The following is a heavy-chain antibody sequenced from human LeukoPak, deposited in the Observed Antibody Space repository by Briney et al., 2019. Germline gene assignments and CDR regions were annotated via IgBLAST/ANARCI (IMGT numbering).Heavy chain of an antibody. CDR2: ISSSSSYK. CDR3: ARGPGSGYCSSTSCYYSDY. CDR1: GFTFSSYS. Sequence: NSGGSLRLSCAASGFTFSSYSINWVRQAPGKGLEWVSSISSSSSYKSYADSVKGRFTVSRNNAENSLYLQVNSLRAEDTAVYYCARGPGSGYCSSTSCYYSDYWGQGTLVTVSS. J-gene: IGHJ4*02. D-gene: IGHD2-2*03. V-gene: IGHV3-21*01.